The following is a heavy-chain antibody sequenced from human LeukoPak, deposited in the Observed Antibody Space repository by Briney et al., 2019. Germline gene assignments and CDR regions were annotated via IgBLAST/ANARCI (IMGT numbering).Heavy chain of an antibody. CDR2: IYYSGST. D-gene: IGHD5-24*01. CDR1: GGSISSGDYY. V-gene: IGHV4-30-4*01. J-gene: IGHJ4*02. Sequence: PSETLSLTCTVSGGSISSGDYYWSWIRQPPGTGLEWIGYIYYSGSTYYNPSLKSRVTISVDTSKNQFSLKLSSVTAADTAVYYCAREMLGDGYKTGALRPKFIDYWGQGTLVTVSS. CDR3: AREMLGDGYKTGALRPKFIDY.